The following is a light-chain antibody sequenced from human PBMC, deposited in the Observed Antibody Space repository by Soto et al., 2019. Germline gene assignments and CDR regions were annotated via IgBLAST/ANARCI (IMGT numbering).Light chain of an antibody. V-gene: IGKV3-20*01. Sequence: EIVLTQSPGTLSLSSGERATISCRASQTVKNNYLAWYQQKPGQAPRLLIYGVSSRATGIPDRFSGSGSGTEFTLTISRLEAEDFAVYYCQQYYRSPYTFGQGTKLEIK. J-gene: IGKJ2*01. CDR3: QQYYRSPYT. CDR2: GVS. CDR1: QTVKNNY.